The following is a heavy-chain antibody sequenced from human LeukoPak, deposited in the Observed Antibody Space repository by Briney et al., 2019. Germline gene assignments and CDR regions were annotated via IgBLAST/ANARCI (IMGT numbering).Heavy chain of an antibody. CDR2: MNPNSGNT. D-gene: IGHD3-9*01. CDR1: GYTFTSYD. Sequence: ASVKVSCKASGYTFTSYDINWVRQATGQGLEWMGWMNPNSGNTGYAQKFQGRVTMTTDTSTSTAYMELRSLRSDDTAVYYCARDLRYYDILTGYYWSPTPDAFDIWGQGTMVTVSS. CDR3: ARDLRYYDILTGYYWSPTPDAFDI. J-gene: IGHJ3*02. V-gene: IGHV1-8*02.